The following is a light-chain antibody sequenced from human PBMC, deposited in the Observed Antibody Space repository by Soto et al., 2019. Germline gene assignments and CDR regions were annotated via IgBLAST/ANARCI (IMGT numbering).Light chain of an antibody. CDR2: GAS. CDR1: QSVSSN. Sequence: EIVMTQSPATLSVSPGEGATLSCRASQSVSSNLAWYQQKPGQAPRLLIYGASTRATDIPARFSGSGSGTEFTLTIIILQSEDFADYYCHQYHKWPLTFGQGTKVDIK. CDR3: HQYHKWPLT. J-gene: IGKJ1*01. V-gene: IGKV3-15*01.